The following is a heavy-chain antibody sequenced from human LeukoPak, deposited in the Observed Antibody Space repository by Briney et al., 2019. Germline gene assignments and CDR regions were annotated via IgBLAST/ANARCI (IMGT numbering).Heavy chain of an antibody. CDR3: ARDRGNQRGYYYYYMDV. CDR1: GFTFSSDT. Sequence: GGSLRLSCAASGFTFSSDTKRGVRRAPGEGGEGGSSISNSSSYIYYADSVKGRFTISRDNAKNTLYLQMNSVRAEDTAVYYCARDRGNQRGYYYYYMDVWGKGTTFTVSS. CDR2: ISNSSSYI. D-gene: IGHD1-14*01. J-gene: IGHJ6*03. V-gene: IGHV3-21*01.